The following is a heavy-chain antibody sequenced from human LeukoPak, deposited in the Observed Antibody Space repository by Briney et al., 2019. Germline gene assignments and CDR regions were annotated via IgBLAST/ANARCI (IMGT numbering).Heavy chain of an antibody. J-gene: IGHJ1*01. Sequence: SVKVSCKASGGTFSSYAISWGRQAPGQGLEWMGGIIPIFGTANYAQKFQGRVTITADESTSTAYMELSSLRSEDTAVYYCARHYYDSSGYYDDLEYFQHWGQGTLVTVSS. CDR3: ARHYYDSSGYYDDLEYFQH. V-gene: IGHV1-69*13. D-gene: IGHD3-22*01. CDR1: GGTFSSYA. CDR2: IIPIFGTA.